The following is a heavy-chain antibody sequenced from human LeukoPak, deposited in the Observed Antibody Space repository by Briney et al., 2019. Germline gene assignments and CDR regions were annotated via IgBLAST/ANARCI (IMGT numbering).Heavy chain of an antibody. V-gene: IGHV3-7*01. CDR1: GFTFSTYW. J-gene: IGHJ4*02. CDR2: IRPDGSEK. CDR3: AREHRSSHY. D-gene: IGHD2-21*01. Sequence: GGSLRLSCAASGFTFSTYWMNWVRQAPGKGLEWVANIRPDGSEKFYVDSVKGRFTISRDNAKNSLYLQMNSLRAEDTAVYYWAREHRSSHYWGQGTLVTVSS.